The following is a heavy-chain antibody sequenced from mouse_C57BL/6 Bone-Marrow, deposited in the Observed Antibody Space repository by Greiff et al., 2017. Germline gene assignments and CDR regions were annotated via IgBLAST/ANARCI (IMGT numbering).Heavy chain of an antibody. CDR2: INYDGSST. V-gene: IGHV5-16*01. Sequence: GMLVESEGGLVQPGSSMKLSCTASGFTFSDYYMAWVRQVPEKGLEWVANINYDGSSTYYLDSLKSRFIISRDNAKNILYLQMSSLKSEDTATYYCARDELGFDYWGQGTTLTVSS. D-gene: IGHD4-1*01. CDR3: ARDELGFDY. CDR1: GFTFSDYY. J-gene: IGHJ2*01.